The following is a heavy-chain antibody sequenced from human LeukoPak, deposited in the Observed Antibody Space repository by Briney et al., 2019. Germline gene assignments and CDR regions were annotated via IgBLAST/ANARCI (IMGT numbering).Heavy chain of an antibody. Sequence: MPSETLSLTCILSNDYISDYYWSWIRQPAGKGLEWIGRVSQWNTHYNPSLMGRVSMSVQPSKNQFSLKLNSATAADTAVYYCARQGSDNYFDSWGLGILVTVSS. V-gene: IGHV4-4*07. D-gene: IGHD2-21*01. J-gene: IGHJ4*02. CDR3: ARQGSDNYFDS. CDR2: VSQWNT. CDR1: NDYISDYY.